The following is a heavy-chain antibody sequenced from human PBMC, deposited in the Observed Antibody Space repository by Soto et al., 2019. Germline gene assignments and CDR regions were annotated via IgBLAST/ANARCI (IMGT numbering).Heavy chain of an antibody. CDR2: ISSSGSTI. CDR3: ARGPSRVVVVVAATLGYYGMDV. V-gene: IGHV3-48*03. D-gene: IGHD2-15*01. CDR1: GFTFSSYE. J-gene: IGHJ6*02. Sequence: PGGSLRLSCAASGFTFSSYEMNWVRQAPGKGLEWVSYISSSGSTIYYADSVKGRFTISRDNAKNSLYLQMNSLRAEDTAVYYCARGPSRVVVVVAATLGYYGMDVWGQGTTVTVSS.